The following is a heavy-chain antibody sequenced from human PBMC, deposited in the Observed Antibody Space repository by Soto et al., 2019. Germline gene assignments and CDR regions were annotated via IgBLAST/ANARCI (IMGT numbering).Heavy chain of an antibody. CDR3: AKGGSGYCSSTSCYGYYYYYMDV. CDR2: ISGSGGSP. D-gene: IGHD2-2*01. CDR1: GFTFSSYA. J-gene: IGHJ6*03. Sequence: EVQLLESGGGLVQPGGSLRLSCAASGFTFSSYAMSWVRQAPGKGLEWVSAISGSGGSPYYADSVKGRFTISRDNSKNTLYQHMNSLRAEDTAVYYCAKGGSGYCSSTSCYGYYYYYMDVWGKGTTVTVSS. V-gene: IGHV3-23*01.